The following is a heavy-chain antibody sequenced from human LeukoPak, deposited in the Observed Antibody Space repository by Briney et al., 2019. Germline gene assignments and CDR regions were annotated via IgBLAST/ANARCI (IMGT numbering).Heavy chain of an antibody. CDR2: MNPNSGNT. J-gene: IGHJ3*02. Sequence: ASVKVSCKASGYTFTSYDINWVRQATGQGLEWMGWMNPNSGNTGYAQKFQGRVTMTRNTSISTAYMELSSLRSEDTAVYYCARRKLAYCGGDCYSGAFDIWGQGTMVTVSS. D-gene: IGHD2-21*02. CDR1: GYTFTSYD. CDR3: ARRKLAYCGGDCYSGAFDI. V-gene: IGHV1-8*01.